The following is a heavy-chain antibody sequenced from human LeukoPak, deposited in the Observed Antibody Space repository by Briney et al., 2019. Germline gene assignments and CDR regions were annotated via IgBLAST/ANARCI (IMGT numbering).Heavy chain of an antibody. CDR2: IYHSGST. Sequence: PSETLSLTCAVSGGSISSGGYSWSWIRQPPGKGLEWIGYIYHSGSTYYNPSLKSRVTISVDRSKNQFSLKLSSVTAADTAVYYCARAGDSDASDIWGQGTMVTVSS. CDR3: ARAGDSDASDI. CDR1: GGSISSGGYS. V-gene: IGHV4-30-2*01. J-gene: IGHJ3*02. D-gene: IGHD7-27*01.